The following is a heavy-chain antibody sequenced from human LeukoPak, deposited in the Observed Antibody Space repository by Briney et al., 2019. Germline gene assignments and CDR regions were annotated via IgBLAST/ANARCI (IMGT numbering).Heavy chain of an antibody. D-gene: IGHD6-13*01. CDR2: ISSSGSTI. CDR1: GFTFSDYY. CDR3: ARGPRIAAAHFDY. J-gene: IGHJ4*02. V-gene: IGHV3-11*01. Sequence: GGSLRLSCAASGFTFSDYYMSWIRQAPGKGLEWVSYISSSGSTIYYADSVKGRFTISRDNAKNSLYLQMNSLRAEDTALYYCARGPRIAAAHFDYWGQGTLVTVSS.